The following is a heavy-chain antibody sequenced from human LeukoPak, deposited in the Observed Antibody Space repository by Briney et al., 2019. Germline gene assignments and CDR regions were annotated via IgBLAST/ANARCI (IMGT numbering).Heavy chain of an antibody. CDR3: AKGLAFDP. V-gene: IGHV3-30*18. CDR1: GFTFSSYW. J-gene: IGHJ5*02. Sequence: PGGSLRLSCAASGFTFSSYWMSWVRQAPGKGLEWVAVISYDGSNKYYADSVKGRFTISRDNSKNTLYLQMNSLRAEDTAVYYCAKGLAFDPWGQGTLVTVSS. CDR2: ISYDGSNK.